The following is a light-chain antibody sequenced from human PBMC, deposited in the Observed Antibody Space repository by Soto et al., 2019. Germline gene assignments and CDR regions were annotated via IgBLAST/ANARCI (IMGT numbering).Light chain of an antibody. J-gene: IGKJ5*01. CDR3: HQRQDWPPIT. CDR1: QSISRW. V-gene: IGKV1-5*03. Sequence: GERVTITCRASQSISRWLAWYQQKPGKAPKLLIYTASTLKSGVPSSFRGSGYETDFTLTTSSLEPEDFAVYYCHQRQDWPPITFGQGTRLEI. CDR2: TAS.